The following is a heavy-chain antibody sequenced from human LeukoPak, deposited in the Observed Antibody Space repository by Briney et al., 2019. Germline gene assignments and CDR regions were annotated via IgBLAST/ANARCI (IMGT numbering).Heavy chain of an antibody. CDR3: ARDRDYYDSSGYLDY. V-gene: IGHV3-7*01. J-gene: IGHJ4*02. CDR1: GFTFSIYW. CDR2: INQDGSQK. D-gene: IGHD3-22*01. Sequence: GGSLRLSCAASGFTFSIYWMSWVRQAPGKGLEWVANINQDGSQKYYVDSVKGRFTISRDNAKNSFFLQMSSLRAEDTSVYYCARDRDYYDSSGYLDYWGQGTLVTVSS.